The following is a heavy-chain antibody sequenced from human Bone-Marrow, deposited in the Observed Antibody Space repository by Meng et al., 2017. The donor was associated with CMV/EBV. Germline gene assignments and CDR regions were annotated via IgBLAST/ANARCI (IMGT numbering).Heavy chain of an antibody. Sequence: SETLSLTCAVYGGSFSGYYWSWIRQPPGKGLEWIGEINQSGSTNCNPSLKSRVTISVDTSKNQFSLKLSSVTAADTAVYYCARDLISLITIFSHGSNGMDVWGQGTTVTVSS. CDR2: INQSGST. D-gene: IGHD3-9*01. CDR1: GGSFSGYY. CDR3: ARDLISLITIFSHGSNGMDV. V-gene: IGHV4-34*01. J-gene: IGHJ6*02.